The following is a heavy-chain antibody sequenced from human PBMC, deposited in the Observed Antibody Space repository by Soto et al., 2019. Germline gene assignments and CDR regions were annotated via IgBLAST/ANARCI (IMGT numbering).Heavy chain of an antibody. D-gene: IGHD3-22*01. J-gene: IGHJ4*02. V-gene: IGHV3-7*03. CDR3: ARGRVHFYDNSFDY. Sequence: GGSLRLSCGASGFSLIPYWMSWVRQAPGKGLEWVANINQDGSERNYVDSARGRFTISRDNAQNSVFLQMNSLRAEDMAVYFCARGRVHFYDNSFDYWGQGTPVTVS. CDR1: GFSLIPYW. CDR2: INQDGSER.